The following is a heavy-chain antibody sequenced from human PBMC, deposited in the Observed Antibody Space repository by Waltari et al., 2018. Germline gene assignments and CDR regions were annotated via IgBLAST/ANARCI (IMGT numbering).Heavy chain of an antibody. J-gene: IGHJ6*02. CDR2: CSGSGAAI. Sequence: EVQLLESGGGLVQPGGSLRLSCAASGFTFSSYAMSWVRQAPGKGRGWFSSCSGSGAAIYYADSVKGRFTISRDKSKNTLYLQMISLRAEDTAVYYCAEAGLYVRDYYYDYSMGVWGQGTTVTVSS. D-gene: IGHD3-16*01. V-gene: IGHV3-23*01. CDR3: AEAGLYVRDYYYDYSMGV. CDR1: GFTFSSYA.